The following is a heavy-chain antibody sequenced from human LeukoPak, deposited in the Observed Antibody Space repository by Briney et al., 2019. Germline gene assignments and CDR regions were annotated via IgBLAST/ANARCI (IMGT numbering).Heavy chain of an antibody. CDR3: AREPIYYYASSGYVDA. J-gene: IGHJ3*01. V-gene: IGHV3-66*02. Sequence: PGGSLRLSCAASGFTFSSNYMSWVRQAPGKGLEWVSVIYSGGSTYYADSVKGRFTISRDNSKNTLYLQMNSLRAEDTAVYYCAREPIYYYASSGYVDAWGQGTMVTVSS. D-gene: IGHD3-22*01. CDR2: IYSGGST. CDR1: GFTFSSNY.